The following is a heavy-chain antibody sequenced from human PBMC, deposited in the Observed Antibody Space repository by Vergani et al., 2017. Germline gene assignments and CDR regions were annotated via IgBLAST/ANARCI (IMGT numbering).Heavy chain of an antibody. D-gene: IGHD1-26*01. CDR2: IRYDGSNP. V-gene: IGHV3-30*02. CDR3: AKKGGSLYYYGVDV. Sequence: QEQLLQSGGAVFRPGGSLKFTGIGLEKPLGNFERNWVGRAPGKGLAWVAFIRYDGSNPQYIDSVKGRFTISRDNSKDTLFLQMNGLRPEDTGTYFCAKKGGSLYYYGVDVWGQGTTITVSS. J-gene: IGHJ6*02. CDR1: EKPLGNFE.